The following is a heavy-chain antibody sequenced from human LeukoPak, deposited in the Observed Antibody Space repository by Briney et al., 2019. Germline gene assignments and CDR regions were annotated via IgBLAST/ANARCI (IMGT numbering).Heavy chain of an antibody. CDR3: VRENWSDVGYFDY. CDR1: GFTFSSYT. D-gene: IGHD1-1*01. CDR2: ISSSSTYR. J-gene: IGHJ4*02. V-gene: IGHV3-21*01. Sequence: GGSLRLSCAASGFTFSSYTINWVRQAPGKGLEWVASISSSSTYRYFADSVQGRFVISRDNAKKSLYLQMYRLRAEDTATYYCVRENWSDVGYFDYWGQGALVTVSS.